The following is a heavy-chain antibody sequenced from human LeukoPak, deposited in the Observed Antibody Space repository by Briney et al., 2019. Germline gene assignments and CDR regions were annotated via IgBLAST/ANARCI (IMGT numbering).Heavy chain of an antibody. D-gene: IGHD6-13*01. V-gene: IGHV3-74*01. CDR1: GFSFSSYW. J-gene: IGHJ4*02. Sequence: QPGGSLRLSCAASGFSFSSYWMYWVRHAPRKGLVWVARIRFEGAITRYADSVTGRFIISRDNVKNTVDLQMSSLGAEDTALYYCARWIAAEGSVAIDHWGQGSLVTVSS. CDR3: ARWIAAEGSVAIDH. CDR2: IRFEGAIT.